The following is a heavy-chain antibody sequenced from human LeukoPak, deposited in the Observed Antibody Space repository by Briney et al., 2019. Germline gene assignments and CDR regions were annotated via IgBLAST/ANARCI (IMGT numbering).Heavy chain of an antibody. CDR1: GGSFSDYS. V-gene: IGHV4-34*01. CDR3: ARGRQDVNMILVVMAGVSYYLDV. CDR2: MSPSGSS. Sequence: PSETLSLTCAVYGGSFSDYSWTWIRQTPGKGLEWIGEMSPSGSSNYNPSLKSRVTISVDTSKNQFSLKLRSVTAADTAVYYCARGRQDVNMILVVMAGVSYYLDVWRKGTTVTV. D-gene: IGHD3-22*01. J-gene: IGHJ6*03.